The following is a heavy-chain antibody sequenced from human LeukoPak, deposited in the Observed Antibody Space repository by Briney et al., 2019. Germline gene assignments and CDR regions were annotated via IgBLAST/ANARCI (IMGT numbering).Heavy chain of an antibody. CDR2: IYHSGST. CDR3: ARGRVLNTAMVYDY. V-gene: IGHV4-4*02. J-gene: IGHJ4*02. D-gene: IGHD5-18*01. Sequence: PSETLSLTCAVSGGSISSSNWWSWVRRPPGKGLEWIGEIYHSGSTNYNPSLKSRVTISVDKSKNQFSLKLSSVTAADTAVYYCARGRVLNTAMVYDYWGQGTLVTVSS. CDR1: GGSISSSNW.